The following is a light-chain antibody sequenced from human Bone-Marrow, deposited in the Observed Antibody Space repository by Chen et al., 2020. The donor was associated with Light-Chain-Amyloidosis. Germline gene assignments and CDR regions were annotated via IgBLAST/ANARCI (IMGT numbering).Light chain of an antibody. J-gene: IGLJ3*02. CDR1: NIGSTS. CDR3: QVWDRSSDRPV. CDR2: DDS. V-gene: IGLV3-21*02. Sequence: SYVLTQPSSVSVAPGQTATIACGGNNIGSTSVTWYQQTPGHAPLLVVYDDSDRPSGIPERLSGSNSGNAATLTISRVEAGDEADYYCQVWDRSSDRPVFGGGTKLTVL.